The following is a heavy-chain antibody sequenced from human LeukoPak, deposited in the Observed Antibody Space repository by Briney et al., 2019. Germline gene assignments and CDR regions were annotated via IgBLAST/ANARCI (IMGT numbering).Heavy chain of an antibody. CDR1: GGSISSYY. D-gene: IGHD3-22*01. CDR2: IYTSGGT. V-gene: IGHV4-4*07. J-gene: IGHJ3*02. Sequence: SETLSLTCTVSGGSISSYYWSWIRQPAGKGLEWIGRIYTSGGTNYNPSLKSRVTMSVDTSKNQFSLKLSSVTAADTAVYYCAREVDYYDSSGYYTHGAFDIWGQGTMVTVSS. CDR3: AREVDYYDSSGYYTHGAFDI.